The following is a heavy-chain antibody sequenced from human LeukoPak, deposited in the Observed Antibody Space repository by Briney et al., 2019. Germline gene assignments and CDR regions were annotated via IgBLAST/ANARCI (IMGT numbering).Heavy chain of an antibody. CDR3: ARGDSAVVVPAAMSWFDP. CDR1: GGSISSSSYY. CDR2: IYYSGNT. V-gene: IGHV4-39*07. Sequence: SETLSLTCTVSGGSISSSSYYWGWIRQPPGKGLEWIGSIYYSGNTFYNPSLKSRVIISVDTSKSQFSLKLSSVTAADTAVYYCARGDSAVVVPAAMSWFDPWGQGTLVTVSS. D-gene: IGHD2-2*01. J-gene: IGHJ5*02.